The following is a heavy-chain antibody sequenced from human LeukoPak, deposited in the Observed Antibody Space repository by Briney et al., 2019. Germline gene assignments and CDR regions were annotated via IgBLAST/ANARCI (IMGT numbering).Heavy chain of an antibody. V-gene: IGHV3-20*04. CDR2: IKWNGGST. CDR1: GYTFDDYG. J-gene: IGHJ4*02. D-gene: IGHD2-8*01. CDR3: ARIFRNCTNGVCYPPRYYFDY. Sequence: GGSPTLPCAASGYTFDDYGMRWAPQAPGKGLEWVSGIKWNGGSTGGADSVKGRFTISRDNAKNALYLQMNSLRDEDTALYYCARIFRNCTNGVCYPPRYYFDYWGQGTLVTVSS.